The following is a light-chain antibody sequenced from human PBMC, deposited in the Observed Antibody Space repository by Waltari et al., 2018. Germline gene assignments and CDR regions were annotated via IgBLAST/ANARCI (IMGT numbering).Light chain of an antibody. J-gene: IGLJ1*01. CDR1: SSNIGAGYD. CDR3: QSYDSSLSGPYV. Sequence: QSVLTQPPSVSGAPGQRVTISCTGSSSNIGAGYDVHWYQQLPGTDPKLLIYGNGNRPSGVPDRFSGSKSGTSASLAITGLQAEDEADYYCQSYDSSLSGPYVFGTGTKVTVL. CDR2: GNG. V-gene: IGLV1-40*01.